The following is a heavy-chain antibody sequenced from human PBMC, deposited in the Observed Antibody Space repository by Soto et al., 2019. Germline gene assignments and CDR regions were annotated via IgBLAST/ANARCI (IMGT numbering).Heavy chain of an antibody. CDR3: ATWRTYSGSYCFDY. J-gene: IGHJ4*02. CDR2: IIPMYDSA. V-gene: IGHV1-69*06. CDR1: GGTFKTYT. Sequence: QVQLVQSGAELKKPGSSVNVSCAASGGTFKTYTINWVRQAPGQGLEWIGQIIPMYDSANYAQRFQGRVTISADKSTNIAYMELSGLRSEHTALYYCATWRTYSGSYCFDYWGQGTLVSVSS. D-gene: IGHD1-26*01.